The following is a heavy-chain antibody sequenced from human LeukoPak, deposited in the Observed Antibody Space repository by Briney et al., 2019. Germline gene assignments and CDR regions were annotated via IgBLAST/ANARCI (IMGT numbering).Heavy chain of an antibody. D-gene: IGHD3-10*01. CDR2: INGDGSRT. V-gene: IGHV3-74*01. CDR1: GFTFSSYW. Sequence: GGSLRLSCAASGFTFSSYWMHWVRQAPGKGLVWVSRINGDGSRTSYADSVKGRFTISRDNAKNTLYLQMKSLRAEDTAVYYCARSGDDAFEIWGQGTMVIVSS. CDR3: ARSGDDAFEI. J-gene: IGHJ3*02.